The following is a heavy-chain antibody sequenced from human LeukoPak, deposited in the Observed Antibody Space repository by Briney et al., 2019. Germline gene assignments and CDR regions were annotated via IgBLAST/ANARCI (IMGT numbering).Heavy chain of an antibody. D-gene: IGHD4-17*01. CDR1: GFTFSSYA. CDR2: ISYDGSNK. J-gene: IGHJ5*02. CDR3: ARERYGDYSPFDP. V-gene: IGHV3-30-3*01. Sequence: PGGPLRLSCAASGFTFSSYAMHWVRQAPGKGLEWVAVISYDGSNKYYADSVKGRFTISRDNSKNTLYLQMNSLRAEDTAVYYCARERYGDYSPFDPWGQGTLVTVSS.